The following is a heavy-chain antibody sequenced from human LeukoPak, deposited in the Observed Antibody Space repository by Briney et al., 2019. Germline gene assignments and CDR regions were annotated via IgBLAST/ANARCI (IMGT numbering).Heavy chain of an antibody. J-gene: IGHJ3*01. Sequence: PSETLSLTCVVSGDSFSSHYWTWIRQSPGKGLEWIGYISYIGSTNYNPSLKSRVTISIDTSKNQSSLKLRSVTAADTAVYYCARDLVTVTKGFDVWGQGTMVSVSS. CDR2: ISYIGST. CDR1: GDSFSSHY. V-gene: IGHV4-59*11. CDR3: ARDLVTVTKGFDV. D-gene: IGHD4-17*01.